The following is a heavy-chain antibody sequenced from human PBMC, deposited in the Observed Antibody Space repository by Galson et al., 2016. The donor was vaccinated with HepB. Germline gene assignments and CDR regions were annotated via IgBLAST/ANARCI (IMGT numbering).Heavy chain of an antibody. Sequence: SLRLSCAASGLPFSTYSMNWVRQAPGKGLEWVSYIHSDSSYIYYADSVKGRFTTSRDNSKNTLYLQMNSLRAEDTVVYYCATDYSGGFGDFEYWGQGTLVTVSS. D-gene: IGHD6-19*01. V-gene: IGHV3-21*01. CDR1: GLPFSTYS. CDR2: IHSDSSYI. CDR3: ATDYSGGFGDFEY. J-gene: IGHJ4*02.